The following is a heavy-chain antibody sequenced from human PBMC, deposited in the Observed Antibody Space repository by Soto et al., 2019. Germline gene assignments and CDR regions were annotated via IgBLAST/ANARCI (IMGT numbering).Heavy chain of an antibody. CDR2: IYYSGST. J-gene: IGHJ5*02. CDR1: GGSISSSSYY. Sequence: QLQLQESGPGLVKPSETLSLTCTVSGGSISSSSYYWGWIRQPPGKGLEWIGSIYYSGSTYYNPSLQSRVTLSVDTSKNQFSLKLSSVTAADTAVYYCARRGVYCSGGSCPSGVDPWGQGTLVTVSS. CDR3: ARRGVYCSGGSCPSGVDP. V-gene: IGHV4-39*01. D-gene: IGHD2-15*01.